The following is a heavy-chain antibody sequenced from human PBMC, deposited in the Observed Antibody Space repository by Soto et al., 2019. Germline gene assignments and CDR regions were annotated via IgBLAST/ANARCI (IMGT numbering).Heavy chain of an antibody. CDR3: ASWAAVVGAIPAHFDY. Sequence: GGSLRLSCAASGFTFSSYSMNWVRQAPGKGLEWVSSISSSSSYIYYADSVKGRFTISRDNAKNSLYLQMNSLRAEDTAVYYCASWAAVVGAIPAHFDYWGQGTLVTVSS. V-gene: IGHV3-21*01. D-gene: IGHD1-26*01. CDR1: GFTFSSYS. CDR2: ISSSSSYI. J-gene: IGHJ4*02.